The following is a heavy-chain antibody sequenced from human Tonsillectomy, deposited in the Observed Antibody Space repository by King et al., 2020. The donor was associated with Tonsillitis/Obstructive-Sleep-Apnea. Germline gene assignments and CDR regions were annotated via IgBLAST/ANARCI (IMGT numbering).Heavy chain of an antibody. D-gene: IGHD3-10*01. V-gene: IGHV4-59*01. CDR2: IYRSGST. CDR3: ARTWGMVEVVSPDVFDI. Sequence: QLQESGPGLVKPSETLSLTCTVSGGSISTYYWSWIRQPPGKGMEWIGYIYRSGSTNYSPSLTSRVSISVDTSANQVSLKLSSLTAADTAVYYCARTWGMVEVVSPDVFDIWGQGTLVIVSS. CDR1: GGSISTYY. J-gene: IGHJ3*02.